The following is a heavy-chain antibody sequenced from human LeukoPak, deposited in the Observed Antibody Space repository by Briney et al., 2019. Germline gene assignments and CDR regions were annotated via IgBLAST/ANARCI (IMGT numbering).Heavy chain of an antibody. CDR2: IIPIFGTT. J-gene: IGHJ4*02. Sequence: SVKVSCKASGDTFRSYGINWVRQAPGQGLEWMGRIIPIFGTTNYAQKFQGRVTITTDESTSTAYMELSSLRSEDTAIYYCARDSLKTATPLDYWGQGTLVTVTS. CDR1: GDTFRSYG. D-gene: IGHD1-26*01. CDR3: ARDSLKTATPLDY. V-gene: IGHV1-69*05.